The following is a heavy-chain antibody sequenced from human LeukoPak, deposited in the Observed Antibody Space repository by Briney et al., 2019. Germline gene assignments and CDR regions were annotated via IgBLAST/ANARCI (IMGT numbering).Heavy chain of an antibody. CDR2: ISSSSSHI. CDR3: ARGDYYLSVGGHRRGMDV. Sequence: PGGSLRLSCAASGFTFSNYNMHWVRQAPGKGLEWVSYISSSSSHIYYADPVKGRFTISRDNANNSLSLQMNSLRAEDTAVYYCARGDYYLSVGGHRRGMDVWGQGTTVTVSS. J-gene: IGHJ6*02. D-gene: IGHD3-10*01. V-gene: IGHV3-21*01. CDR1: GFTFSNYN.